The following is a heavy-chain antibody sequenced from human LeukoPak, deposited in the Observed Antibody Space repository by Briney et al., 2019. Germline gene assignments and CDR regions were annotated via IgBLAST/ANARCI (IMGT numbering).Heavy chain of an antibody. D-gene: IGHD6-6*01. V-gene: IGHV3-23*01. J-gene: IGHJ4*02. CDR2: ISGSGDYT. CDR1: GFTFSSYA. Sequence: HTGGSLRLSCAASGFTFSSYAMSWVRQAPGKGLEWVSGISGSGDYTYYADSAKGRFTISRDNSKNTLYLQMNSLRADDTAVYYCAKARYSSSWYFDYWGQGALVTVSS. CDR3: AKARYSSSWYFDY.